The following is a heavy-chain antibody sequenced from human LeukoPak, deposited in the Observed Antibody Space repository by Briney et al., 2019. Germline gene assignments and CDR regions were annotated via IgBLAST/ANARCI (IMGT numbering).Heavy chain of an antibody. CDR2: ISGSGGSS. V-gene: IGHV3-23*01. CDR1: GFTFSFSA. Sequence: GGSLRLSCAASGFTFSFSAMTWVRQPPGKGLEWVSPISGSGGSSYYADSVKGRFTISRDNSKNTLYLQMNSLRAEDTAVYYCAKGRGSSWFTSSYSMDVWGKGTTVTVSS. CDR3: AKGRGSSWFTSSYSMDV. J-gene: IGHJ6*03. D-gene: IGHD6-13*01.